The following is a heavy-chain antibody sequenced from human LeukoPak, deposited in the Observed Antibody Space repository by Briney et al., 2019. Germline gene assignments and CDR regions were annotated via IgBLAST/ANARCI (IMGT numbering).Heavy chain of an antibody. CDR1: GFSFGSYA. CDR3: ETRRD. V-gene: IGHV3-21*01. J-gene: IGHJ4*02. Sequence: GGSLRLSCAASGFSFGSYAMSWVRQAPGKGLEWVSSISSSSSFIYYADSVKGRFTISRDNAKNSLYLQMNSLRADDTALYYCETRRDWGQGALVTVSS. CDR2: ISSSSSFI.